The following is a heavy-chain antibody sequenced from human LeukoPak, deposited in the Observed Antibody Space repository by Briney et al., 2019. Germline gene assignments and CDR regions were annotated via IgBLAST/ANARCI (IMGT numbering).Heavy chain of an antibody. CDR2: VSYGGTT. V-gene: IGHV4-39*01. CDR3: ARRATTVTTGYYYYYMDV. D-gene: IGHD4-17*01. CDR1: GGSINSRSYY. Sequence: PSETLSLTCTVSGGSINSRSYYWGWLRQPPGKGLEWIGSVSYGGTTYYNPYLKSRVAISEDTSKNQFSLKLSSVTAADTAVYYCARRATTVTTGYYYYYMDVWGKGTTVTVS. J-gene: IGHJ6*03.